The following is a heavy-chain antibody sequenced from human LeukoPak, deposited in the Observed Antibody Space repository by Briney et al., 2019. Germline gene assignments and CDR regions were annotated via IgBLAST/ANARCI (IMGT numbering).Heavy chain of an antibody. Sequence: GGSLRLSCAASGFALSSHWMTWVRQVPGRGPEWVANVNRDGSETYYLDSVKGRFTISKDNAKNSLYLQMNSLRAEDTALYHCARNNGMDVWGQGTTVTVSS. J-gene: IGHJ6*02. V-gene: IGHV3-7*03. CDR2: VNRDGSET. CDR1: GFALSSHW. CDR3: ARNNGMDV.